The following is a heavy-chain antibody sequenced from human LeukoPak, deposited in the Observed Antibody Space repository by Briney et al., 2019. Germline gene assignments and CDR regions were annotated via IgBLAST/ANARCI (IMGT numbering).Heavy chain of an antibody. J-gene: IGHJ3*02. Sequence: GGSLRLSCAASGLTFSNYAMHWVRQAPGKGLEWMAIIWYDGSYKYYADSVKGRFTISRDNSKNTLYLQVNSLTAEDTAVYYCARGNSDAFDIWGHGTMVTVSS. D-gene: IGHD4-23*01. CDR3: ARGNSDAFDI. CDR1: GLTFSNYA. CDR2: IWYDGSYK. V-gene: IGHV3-33*01.